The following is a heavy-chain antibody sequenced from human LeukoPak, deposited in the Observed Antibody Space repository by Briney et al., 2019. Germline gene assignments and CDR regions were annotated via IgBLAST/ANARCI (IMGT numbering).Heavy chain of an antibody. J-gene: IGHJ6*02. CDR3: ARGPIQQWLYNGMDV. CDR1: EFTFCDHA. Sequence: GRSLRLSCTASEFTFCDHAMSWVRQAPGKGLEWVGFIRSRAYGGTTEYAPAVKGRFLISRDDSKSIAYLHMNSLKTEDTAVYYCARGPIQQWLYNGMDVWGQGTTVSVSS. CDR2: IRSRAYGGTT. D-gene: IGHD5-18*01. V-gene: IGHV3-49*04.